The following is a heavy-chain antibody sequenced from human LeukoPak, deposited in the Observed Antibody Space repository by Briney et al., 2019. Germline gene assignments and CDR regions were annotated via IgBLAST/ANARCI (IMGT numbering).Heavy chain of an antibody. V-gene: IGHV3-66*01. D-gene: IGHD3-16*01. CDR1: GFTVSSNY. J-gene: IGHJ4*02. Sequence: PGGSLRLSCAASGFTVSSNYMSWVRQAPGKGLEWVSVIYSGGSTYYADSVKGRFTTSRDNSKNTLYLQMNSLRAEDTAVYYCARGGGYDYVWGSYQLDYWGRGTLVTVSS. CDR3: ARGGGYDYVWGSYQLDY. CDR2: IYSGGST.